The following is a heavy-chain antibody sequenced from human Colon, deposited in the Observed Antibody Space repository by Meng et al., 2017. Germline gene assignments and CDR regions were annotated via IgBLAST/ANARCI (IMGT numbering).Heavy chain of an antibody. Sequence: SETLSLTCALSGASASSDSASWNWISQSPSRGLEWMGRTFYRSKWYNDYAASVRSRITVSPDTSKNQFSLALNSVTPEDTAVYYFAREGTLVRGVINHLDYWGQGTLVTVSS. CDR3: AREGTLVRGVINHLDY. V-gene: IGHV6-1*01. CDR1: GASASSDSAS. J-gene: IGHJ4*02. CDR2: TFYRSKWYN. D-gene: IGHD3-10*01.